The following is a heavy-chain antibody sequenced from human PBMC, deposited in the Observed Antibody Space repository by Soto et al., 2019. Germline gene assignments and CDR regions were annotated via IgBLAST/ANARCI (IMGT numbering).Heavy chain of an antibody. J-gene: IGHJ4*02. Sequence: PSETLSLTSTVSGGSISSYYWSWIRQPPGKGLEWIGYIYYSGSTNYNPSLKSRVTISVDTSKNQFSLKLSSVTAADTAVYYCAREGLGDYAGPALDWGQGTLVTVSS. CDR3: AREGLGDYAGPALD. V-gene: IGHV4-59*12. D-gene: IGHD4-17*01. CDR1: GGSISSYY. CDR2: IYYSGST.